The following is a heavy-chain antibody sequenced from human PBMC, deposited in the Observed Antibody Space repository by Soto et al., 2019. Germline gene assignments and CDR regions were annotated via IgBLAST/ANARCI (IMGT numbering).Heavy chain of an antibody. CDR1: GGSISSYY. CDR3: ARSRYTSGWWTPPFDY. V-gene: IGHV4-59*01. Sequence: QVQLQESGPGLVKPSESLSLTCAVSGGSISSYYWSWIRQPRGKGLEWIGYIYYSGSTNYNPSLKSRVTISVDTSKNQFSLKLTSVTAADTAVYYCARSRYTSGWWTPPFDYWGQGTLVTVSS. J-gene: IGHJ4*02. CDR2: IYYSGST. D-gene: IGHD6-19*01.